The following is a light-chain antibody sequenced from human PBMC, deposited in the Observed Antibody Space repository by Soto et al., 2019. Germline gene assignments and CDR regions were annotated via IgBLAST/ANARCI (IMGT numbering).Light chain of an antibody. Sequence: DVVVTQSPLSLPVTLGQRASISCMSSQSLVYSDGNAYLIWFHQRPGQYPRRLIFKVSNRDSGVPDRFSGSGAGSDFTLKISRVEAEDVGVYYCMQGSFWTWTFGQGTKVDIK. CDR3: MQGSFWTWT. V-gene: IGKV2-30*01. CDR1: QSLVYSDGNAY. CDR2: KVS. J-gene: IGKJ1*01.